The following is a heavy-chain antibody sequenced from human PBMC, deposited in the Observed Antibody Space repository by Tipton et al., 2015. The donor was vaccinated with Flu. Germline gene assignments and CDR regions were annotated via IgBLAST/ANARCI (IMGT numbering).Heavy chain of an antibody. Sequence: TLSLTCSVSGGSISSASYYWGWIRQFPGKGLEWIGTVARTGDTIYNPSLKGRVTLSIDTSKNQFSLKMKSVTATDMAVYYCARRDYSNYVSDPKNWFDPWGQGTLVTVSS. V-gene: IGHV4-39*07. CDR3: ARRDYSNYVSDPKNWFDP. J-gene: IGHJ5*02. D-gene: IGHD4-11*01. CDR2: VARTGDT. CDR1: GGSISSASYY.